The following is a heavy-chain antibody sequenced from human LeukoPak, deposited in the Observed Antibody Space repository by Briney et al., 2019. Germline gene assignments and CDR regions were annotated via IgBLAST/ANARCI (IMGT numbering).Heavy chain of an antibody. V-gene: IGHV1-2*02. D-gene: IGHD4-17*01. Sequence: ASVKVSCKASGYTFTGYYKHWVRQAPGQGLEGMGWINPNSGGTNYAQKFQGRVTMTRDTSISTAYMELSSLRSDDTAVYYCARVSDYGDYVYGFNYWGQGTLVTVSS. J-gene: IGHJ4*02. CDR1: GYTFTGYY. CDR3: ARVSDYGDYVYGFNY. CDR2: INPNSGGT.